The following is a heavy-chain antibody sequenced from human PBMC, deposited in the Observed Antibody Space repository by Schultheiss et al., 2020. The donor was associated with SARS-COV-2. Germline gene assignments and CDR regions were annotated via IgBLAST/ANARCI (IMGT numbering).Heavy chain of an antibody. CDR3: ARSEYSSSAGALDY. CDR2: ISWNSGSI. D-gene: IGHD6-6*01. Sequence: GGSLRLSCAASGFTFDDYAMHWVRQAPGKGLEWVSGISWNSGSIGYADSVKGRFTISRDNAKNSLYLQMNSLRAEDTAVYYCARSEYSSSAGALDYWGQGTLVTVSS. V-gene: IGHV3-9*01. CDR1: GFTFDDYA. J-gene: IGHJ4*02.